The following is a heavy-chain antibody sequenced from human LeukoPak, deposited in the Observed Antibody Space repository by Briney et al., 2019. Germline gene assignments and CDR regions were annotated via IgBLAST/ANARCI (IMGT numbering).Heavy chain of an antibody. CDR2: IYYSGST. J-gene: IGHJ4*02. CDR1: GGSFSGYY. CDR3: ASRYCSSTSCYDMRLDY. D-gene: IGHD2-2*01. Sequence: SETLSLTCAVYGGSFSGYYWGWIRQPPGKGLEWIGSIYYSGSTYYNPSLKSRVTISVDTSKNQFSVKLRSVTAADTAVYYCASRYCSSTSCYDMRLDYWGQGTLVTVSS. V-gene: IGHV4-39*01.